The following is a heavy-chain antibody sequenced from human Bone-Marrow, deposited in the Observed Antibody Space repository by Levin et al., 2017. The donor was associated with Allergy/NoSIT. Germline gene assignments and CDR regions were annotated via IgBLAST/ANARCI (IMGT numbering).Heavy chain of an antibody. V-gene: IGHV3-9*01. CDR2: ISWNSVTT. J-gene: IGHJ5*02. D-gene: IGHD2-2*01. Sequence: GGSLRLSCAASGFTFNGYAMHWVRQAPGKGLEWVSGISWNSVTTVYAASVRGRFTISRDNAKSSLYLQMNSLSADDTAFYYCAKDIQSVVPAASRNNWFDPWGQGTLVTVSS. CDR3: AKDIQSVVPAASRNNWFDP. CDR1: GFTFNGYA.